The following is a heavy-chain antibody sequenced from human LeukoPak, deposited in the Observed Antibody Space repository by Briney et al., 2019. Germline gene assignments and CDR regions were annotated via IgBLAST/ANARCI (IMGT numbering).Heavy chain of an antibody. D-gene: IGHD3-3*01. J-gene: IGHJ4*02. Sequence: SETLSLTCTVSGGSISSSSYYWGWIRQPPGEGLEWIGSIYYSGSTYYNPSLKSRVTISVDTSKNQFSLKLSSVTAADTAVHYCARTDTIFGVVTPFRYWGQGTLVTVSS. CDR3: ARTDTIFGVVTPFRY. CDR1: GGSISSSSYY. V-gene: IGHV4-39*01. CDR2: IYYSGST.